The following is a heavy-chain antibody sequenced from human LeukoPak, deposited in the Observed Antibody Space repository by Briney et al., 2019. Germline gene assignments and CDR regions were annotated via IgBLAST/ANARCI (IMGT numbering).Heavy chain of an antibody. CDR1: GVSLTSTNW. CDR2: VHLDRRT. D-gene: IGHD1-14*01. J-gene: IGHJ4*02. CDR3: AREGGFYHPLDY. V-gene: IGHV4-4*03. Sequence: SPETPSLTRDLSGVSLTSTNWWTWVRQPPRKGLEWIGEVHLDRRTNYNPSLKSRLIMSVDLPENHISPKLTSVTAADTAVYYCAREGGFYHPLDYSGQGTLVSLSS.